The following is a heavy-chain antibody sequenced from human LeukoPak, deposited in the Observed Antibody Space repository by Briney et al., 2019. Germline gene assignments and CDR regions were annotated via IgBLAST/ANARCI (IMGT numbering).Heavy chain of an antibody. Sequence: SETLSLTCTDSGGSISSSSYYWGWIRQPPGKGLEWIGSIYYSGSTYYNPSLKSRVTISVDTSKNQFSLKLSSVTAADTAVYYCASLFLEWFPLDYWGQGTLVTVSS. CDR3: ASLFLEWFPLDY. CDR1: GGSISSSSYY. J-gene: IGHJ4*02. CDR2: IYYSGST. V-gene: IGHV4-39*01. D-gene: IGHD3-3*01.